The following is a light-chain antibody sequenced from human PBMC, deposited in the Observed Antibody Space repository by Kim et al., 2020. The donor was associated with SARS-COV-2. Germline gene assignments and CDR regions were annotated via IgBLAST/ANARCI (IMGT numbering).Light chain of an antibody. CDR2: DVS. V-gene: IGLV2-14*03. CDR3: SSYTGSDTLI. J-gene: IGLJ2*01. Sequence: GKSITISCTGTSGDVGAYNYVSWYQQHPGRAPKLMIYDVSNRPSGVSHRFSGSKSGNTASLTISGLQAEDEADYYCSSYTGSDTLIFGGGTQLTVL. CDR1: SGDVGAYNY.